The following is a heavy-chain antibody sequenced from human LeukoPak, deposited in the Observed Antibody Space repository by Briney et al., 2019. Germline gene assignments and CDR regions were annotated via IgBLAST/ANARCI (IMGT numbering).Heavy chain of an antibody. Sequence: SETLSLTCTVSGGSISSYYWSWIRQRPGKGLEWIGYIYYSGSTNYNPSLKSRVTISVDTSKNQFSLKLSSVTAADTAVYYCARGTYYYGSGSPALDYWGQGTLVTLSS. CDR3: ARGTYYYGSGSPALDY. CDR2: IYYSGST. CDR1: GGSISSYY. D-gene: IGHD3-10*01. V-gene: IGHV4-59*01. J-gene: IGHJ4*02.